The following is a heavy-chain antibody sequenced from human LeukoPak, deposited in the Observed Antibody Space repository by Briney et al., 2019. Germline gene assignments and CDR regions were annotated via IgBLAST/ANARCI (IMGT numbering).Heavy chain of an antibody. CDR3: AREGVGVRDSVAFDI. J-gene: IGHJ3*02. Sequence: SVKVSCKASGGTFSSYGISGVRQAPGQGLEWMGGIIPIFGTANYAQKLQGRVTITADESTSTAYMELSSLRSEDTAVYYCAREGVGVRDSVAFDIWGQGTMVTVSS. CDR1: GGTFSSYG. CDR2: IIPIFGTA. D-gene: IGHD3-10*01. V-gene: IGHV1-69*01.